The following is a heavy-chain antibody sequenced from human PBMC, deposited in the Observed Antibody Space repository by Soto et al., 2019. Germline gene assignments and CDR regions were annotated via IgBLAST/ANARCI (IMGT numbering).Heavy chain of an antibody. CDR2: INHSGST. Sequence: SETLSLTCAVYGGSFSGYYCIFIRQPPVKWLEWIGEINHSGSTNYNPSLKSRVTISVDTSKNQFSLKLSSVTAADTAVYYCARGTLQWLVTYYYYYGMDVWGQGTTVTVSS. CDR3: ARGTLQWLVTYYYYYGMDV. V-gene: IGHV4-34*01. CDR1: GGSFSGYY. J-gene: IGHJ6*02. D-gene: IGHD6-19*01.